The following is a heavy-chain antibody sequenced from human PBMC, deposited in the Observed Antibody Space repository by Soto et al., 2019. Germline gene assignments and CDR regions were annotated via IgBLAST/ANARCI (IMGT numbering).Heavy chain of an antibody. J-gene: IGHJ6*03. CDR2: IIPIFGTA. Sequence: ASVKVSCKASGGTFSSYAISWVRQAPGQGLEWMGGIIPIFGTANYAQKSQGRVTITADESTSTAYMELSSLRSEDTAVYYCARAGTTVTYGGRYYYMDVWGKGTTVTVSS. V-gene: IGHV1-69*13. CDR1: GGTFSSYA. CDR3: ARAGTTVTYGGRYYYMDV. D-gene: IGHD4-17*01.